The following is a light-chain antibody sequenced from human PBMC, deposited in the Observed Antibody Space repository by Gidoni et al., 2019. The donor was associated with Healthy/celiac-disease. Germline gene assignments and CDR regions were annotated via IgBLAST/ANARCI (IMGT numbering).Light chain of an antibody. V-gene: IGKV3-11*01. J-gene: IGKJ2*01. CDR2: DAS. Sequence: IVLTHSPATLSLSPGERANLSCRASQCVSSYLAWYQQKPGQAPRLLIYDASNRATGIPARFSGSGSGTDFTLTISSLEPEDFAVYYCQQRSNWPMYTFGQGTKLEIK. CDR3: QQRSNWPMYT. CDR1: QCVSSY.